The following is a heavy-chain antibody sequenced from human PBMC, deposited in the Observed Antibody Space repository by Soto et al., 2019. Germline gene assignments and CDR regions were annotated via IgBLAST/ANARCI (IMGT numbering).Heavy chain of an antibody. CDR1: GFTFSSFG. CDR2: ASYDGSYK. J-gene: IGHJ4*02. Sequence: QVQLVESGGGVVQPGRSQRLSCAASGFTFSSFGMHWVRQAPGKGLEWVAVASYDGSYKYYADSVKGRFTISRDNSKNTLYLQMNSLRAEDTAVYYCAKERSVVATTPDFDYWGQGTLVTVSS. D-gene: IGHD5-12*01. V-gene: IGHV3-30*18. CDR3: AKERSVVATTPDFDY.